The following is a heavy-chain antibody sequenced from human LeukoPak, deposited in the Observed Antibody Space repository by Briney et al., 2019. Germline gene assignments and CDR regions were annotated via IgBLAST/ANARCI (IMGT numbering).Heavy chain of an antibody. J-gene: IGHJ4*02. CDR1: GFTFSSYS. CDR2: ISSSSSYI. CDR3: ARDRYSSSCGGDY. Sequence: PGGSLRLSCAASGFTFSSYSMNWVRQAPGKGLEWVSSISSSSSYIYYADSVKGRFTISRDNAKNSLYLQMNSLRAEDTAVYYCARDRYSSSCGGDYWGQGTLVTVSS. D-gene: IGHD6-13*01. V-gene: IGHV3-21*01.